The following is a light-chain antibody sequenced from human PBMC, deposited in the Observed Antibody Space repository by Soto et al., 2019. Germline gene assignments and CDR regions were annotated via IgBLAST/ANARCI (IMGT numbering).Light chain of an antibody. CDR1: SSDVGSYNL. J-gene: IGLJ1*01. V-gene: IGLV2-23*02. CDR2: EVS. Sequence: QSVLTQPASVSGSPGQSITISCTGTSSDVGSYNLVSWYQQHPGKAPKLMIYEVSKRPSGVSNRFSGSKSGNTASLTISGLQAEDEADYYGCSYAGNSTPYVFGTETKVTVL. CDR3: CSYAGNSTPYV.